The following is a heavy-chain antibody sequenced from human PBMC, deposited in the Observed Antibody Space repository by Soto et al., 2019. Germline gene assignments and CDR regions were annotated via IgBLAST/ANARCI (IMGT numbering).Heavy chain of an antibody. Sequence: SVKVSCKASGGTFSSYAISWVRQAPGQGLEWMGGIIPIFGTANYAQKFQGRVTITADESTSTAYMELSSLRSEDTAVYYCARGSIAVAGTDYYYGMDVWGQGTTVTVSS. CDR1: GGTFSSYA. CDR3: ARGSIAVAGTDYYYGMDV. J-gene: IGHJ6*02. V-gene: IGHV1-69*13. D-gene: IGHD6-19*01. CDR2: IIPIFGTA.